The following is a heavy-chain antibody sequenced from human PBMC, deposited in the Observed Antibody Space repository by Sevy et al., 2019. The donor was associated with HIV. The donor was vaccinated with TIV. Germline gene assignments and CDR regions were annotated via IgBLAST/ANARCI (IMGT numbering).Heavy chain of an antibody. D-gene: IGHD6-13*01. J-gene: IGHJ6*02. CDR1: GGSISSYY. V-gene: IGHV4-4*07. Sequence: SETLSLTCTVSGGSISSYYWSWIRQPAGKGLEWIGRIYTSGSTNYNPSLKSRVTMSVDTSKNQFSLKLSSVTAADTAVYYCARDSRHIAASQGVYYYYYGMDVWGQGTTVTVSS. CDR2: IYTSGST. CDR3: ARDSRHIAASQGVYYYYYGMDV.